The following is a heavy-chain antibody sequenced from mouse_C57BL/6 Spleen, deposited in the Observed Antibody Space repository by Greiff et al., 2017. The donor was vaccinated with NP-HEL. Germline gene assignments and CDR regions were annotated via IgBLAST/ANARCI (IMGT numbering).Heavy chain of an antibody. J-gene: IGHJ2*01. CDR1: VSPFPLSL. Sequence: LSFPSSVSPFPLSLLPFFPPLPFPGLEWIGYINPSSGYTKYNQKFKDKATLTADKSSSTAYMQLSSLTYEDSAVYYGAKYGSREGRYYLDYWGQGTTLTVSS. CDR2: INPSSGYT. V-gene: IGHV1-7*01. CDR3: AKYGSREGRYYLDY. D-gene: IGHD1-1*01.